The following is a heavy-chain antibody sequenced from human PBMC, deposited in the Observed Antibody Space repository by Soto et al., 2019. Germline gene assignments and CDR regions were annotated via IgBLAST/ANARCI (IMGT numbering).Heavy chain of an antibody. CDR2: ISADNGDT. D-gene: IGHD6-13*01. CDR3: ATIAAAGTDYYYYGMDV. V-gene: IGHV1-18*01. Sequence: QVQLVQSGAEVKKPGASVTVSCKASGYTIISWVRQAPGQGLECMGWISADNGDTNYAQKFQGRVTMTTDTPTSTAYMELRSLRSDDTAVYYCATIAAAGTDYYYYGMDVWGQGTTLTVSS. CDR1: GYTI. J-gene: IGHJ6*02.